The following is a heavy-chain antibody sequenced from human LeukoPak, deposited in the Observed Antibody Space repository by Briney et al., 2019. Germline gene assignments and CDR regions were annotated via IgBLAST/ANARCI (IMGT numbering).Heavy chain of an antibody. CDR3: AREKEAPGVGVVVIRDYYYMDV. Sequence: GGSLRLSCAASGFSFSSYNMNWLRQAPGKGLEWVSYISRSSNYIYYADSVKGRFTISRDNAKNSLYLQMNSLRAEDTAVYYCAREKEAPGVGVVVIRDYYYMDVWGKGTTVTISS. V-gene: IGHV3-21*05. D-gene: IGHD3-22*01. J-gene: IGHJ6*03. CDR1: GFSFSSYN. CDR2: ISRSSNYI.